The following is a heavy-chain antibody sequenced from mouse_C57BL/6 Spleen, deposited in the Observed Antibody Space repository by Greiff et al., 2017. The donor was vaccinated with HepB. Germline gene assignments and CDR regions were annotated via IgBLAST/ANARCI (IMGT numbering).Heavy chain of an antibody. Sequence: VQLQQPGAELVMPGASVKLSCKASGYTFTSYWMHWVKQRPGQGLEWIGEIDPSDSYTNYNQKFKGKSTLTVDKSSSTAYMQLSSLTSEDSAVYYCAILGNPLNFDYWGQGTTLTVSS. CDR1: GYTFTSYW. CDR3: AILGNPLNFDY. D-gene: IGHD2-1*01. J-gene: IGHJ2*01. CDR2: IDPSDSYT. V-gene: IGHV1-69*01.